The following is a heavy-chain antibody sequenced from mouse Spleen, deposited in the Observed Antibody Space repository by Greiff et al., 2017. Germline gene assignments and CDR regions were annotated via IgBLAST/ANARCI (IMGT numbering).Heavy chain of an antibody. V-gene: IGHV5-6*01. CDR1: GFTFSSYG. CDR2: ISSGGSYT. J-gene: IGHJ1*03. CDR3: ARHRYDYDRGWYFDV. Sequence: EVQLVESGGDLVKPGGSLKLSCAASGFTFSSYGMSWVRQTPDKRLEWVATISSGGSYTYYPDSVKGRFTISRDNAKNTLYLQMSSLKSEDTAMYYCARHRYDYDRGWYFDVWGTGTTVTVSS. D-gene: IGHD2-4*01.